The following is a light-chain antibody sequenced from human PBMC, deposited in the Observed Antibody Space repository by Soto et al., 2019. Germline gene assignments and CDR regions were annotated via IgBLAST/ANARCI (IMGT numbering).Light chain of an antibody. Sequence: QSVLTQPRSVSGSPGQSVTISCTGTSSDVGGYKFVSWYQHHPGKAPKLMIYDVSERPSGVPDRFSGSKSGNTASLTISGLQSEDEADYYCCSYAGTYTFDVVFGGGTKVTVL. J-gene: IGLJ2*01. CDR2: DVS. V-gene: IGLV2-11*01. CDR3: CSYAGTYTFDVV. CDR1: SSDVGGYKF.